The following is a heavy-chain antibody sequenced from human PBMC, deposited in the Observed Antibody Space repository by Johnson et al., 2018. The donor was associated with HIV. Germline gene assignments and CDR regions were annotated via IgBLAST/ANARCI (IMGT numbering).Heavy chain of an antibody. CDR3: AKSPMYYDSSGAFDI. J-gene: IGHJ3*02. CDR1: GFTFDDYA. Sequence: LVESGGGVVRPGGSLRLSCAASGFTFDDYAMHWVRQAPGKGLEWVSGISWNSGSIGYADSVKGRFTISRDNAKNSLYLQMNSLRAEDTALYYCAKSPMYYDSSGAFDIWGQGTMVTVSS. CDR2: ISWNSGSI. D-gene: IGHD3-3*01. V-gene: IGHV3-9*01.